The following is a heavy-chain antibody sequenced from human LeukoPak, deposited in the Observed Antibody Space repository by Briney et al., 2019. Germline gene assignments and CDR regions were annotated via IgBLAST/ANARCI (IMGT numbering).Heavy chain of an antibody. D-gene: IGHD5-12*01. J-gene: IGHJ3*02. V-gene: IGHV3-30*18. Sequence: PGGSLRLSCAASGFPFGSYGIHWVRQAPGKGLEWVAVITYDGSNGYFADSVKGRFTISRDNSRNTLSLQMNSLRTEDTAVYYCAKRATDDALDIWGRGTMVTVSS. CDR3: AKRATDDALDI. CDR1: GFPFGSYG. CDR2: ITYDGSNG.